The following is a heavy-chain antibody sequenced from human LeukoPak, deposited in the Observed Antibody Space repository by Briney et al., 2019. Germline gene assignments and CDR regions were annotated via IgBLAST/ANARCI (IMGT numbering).Heavy chain of an antibody. Sequence: PSETLSLTCTVSAGSISSYYWSWVRQPPGKGLEWIGYIYYSGSTNYYPSLKSRVTISVDTSKNQFSLKLSSVTAADTAVYYCARRRWDGQGDYWGQGTLVTVSS. CDR3: ARRRWDGQGDY. J-gene: IGHJ4*02. D-gene: IGHD1-26*01. V-gene: IGHV4-59*08. CDR1: AGSISSYY. CDR2: IYYSGST.